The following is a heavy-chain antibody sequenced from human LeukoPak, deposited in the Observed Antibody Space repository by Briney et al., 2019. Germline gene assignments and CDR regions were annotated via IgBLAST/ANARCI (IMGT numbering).Heavy chain of an antibody. D-gene: IGHD3-9*01. CDR2: INHSGST. Sequence: PSETLSLTCAVYGASFSGYYWSWIRQPPEKGLEWIGEINHSGSTNYNPSLKSRVTISVDTSKNQFSLKLSSVTAADTAVYYCASQPSGWADAFDIWGQGTMVTVSS. J-gene: IGHJ3*02. CDR3: ASQPSGWADAFDI. CDR1: GASFSGYY. V-gene: IGHV4-34*01.